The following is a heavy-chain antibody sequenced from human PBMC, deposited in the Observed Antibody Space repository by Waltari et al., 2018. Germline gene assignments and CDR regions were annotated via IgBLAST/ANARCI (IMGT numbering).Heavy chain of an antibody. CDR3: ARCGRGVDSSASCLDH. V-gene: IGHV3-33*01. CDR2: VYYDGSTK. CDR1: GFIFRTYG. J-gene: IGHJ4*02. D-gene: IGHD1-1*01. Sequence: QVQLVESGGGVVQPGRSLRLSCAASGFIFRTYGMHGVRQAPGKGLEWVAVVYYDGSTKHYADSVKGRFTISRDNSKNTLNLEMNSLRAEDTAVYFCARCGRGVDSSASCLDHWGQGTLVTVSS.